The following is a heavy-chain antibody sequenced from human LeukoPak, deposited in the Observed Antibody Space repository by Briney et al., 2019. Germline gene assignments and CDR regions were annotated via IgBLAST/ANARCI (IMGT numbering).Heavy chain of an antibody. CDR3: AELGITMIGGV. CDR2: IRYDESDK. J-gene: IGHJ6*04. Sequence: GGSLRLSCATSGFTFSHYGMHWVRQAPGRGLDWVAHIRYDESDKYYADSVKGRFTISRDNAKNSLYLQMNSLRAEDTAVYYCAELGITMIGGVWGKGTTVTISS. CDR1: GFTFSHYG. D-gene: IGHD3-10*02. V-gene: IGHV3-30*02.